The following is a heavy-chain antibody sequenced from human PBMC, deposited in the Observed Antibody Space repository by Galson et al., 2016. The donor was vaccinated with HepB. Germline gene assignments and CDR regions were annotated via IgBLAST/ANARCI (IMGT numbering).Heavy chain of an antibody. D-gene: IGHD4-17*01. CDR2: IYHSGST. Sequence: TLSLTCTVSGGPISSGGYYWSWIRQHPGKGLEWIGYIYHSGSTHYNPSLKSRVTISVDTAKNQFSLKLNSVTAADAAVYYCASATTVTTYWYFDLWGRGTLVTVSS. CDR1: GGPISSGGYY. CDR3: ASATTVTTYWYFDL. J-gene: IGHJ2*01. V-gene: IGHV4-30-4*01.